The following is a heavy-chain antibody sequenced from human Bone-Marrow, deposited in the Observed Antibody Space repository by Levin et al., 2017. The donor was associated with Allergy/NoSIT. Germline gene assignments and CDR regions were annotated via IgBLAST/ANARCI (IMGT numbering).Heavy chain of an antibody. D-gene: IGHD2-21*02. J-gene: IGHJ4*02. Sequence: SGGSLRLSCVGSGFTFSDYYMTWIRQAPGKGLEWVSFISGSGTFTNYADSVKGRFTISRDNAKNSLFLQMNSLGVEDTAIYYCATSASYVTGFDYWGQGPLVTVSS. CDR2: ISGSGTFT. CDR1: GFTFSDYY. V-gene: IGHV3-11*03. CDR3: ATSASYVTGFDY.